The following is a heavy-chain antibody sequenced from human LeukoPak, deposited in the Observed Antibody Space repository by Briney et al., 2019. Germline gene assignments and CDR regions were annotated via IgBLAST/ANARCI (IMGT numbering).Heavy chain of an antibody. V-gene: IGHV3-21*01. CDR2: ISTVSTYT. CDR1: GFTFSDYS. D-gene: IGHD3-3*01. J-gene: IGHJ6*03. CDR3: ARDASGYFHYYYMDV. Sequence: PGGSLRLSCAASGFTFSDYSINWVRQAPGKGLEWVSSISTVSTYTNYADSVRGRRSISRDNAKGLLYLQMSNLRDEDTGVYYCARDASGYFHYYYMDVWGKGTTVTVSS.